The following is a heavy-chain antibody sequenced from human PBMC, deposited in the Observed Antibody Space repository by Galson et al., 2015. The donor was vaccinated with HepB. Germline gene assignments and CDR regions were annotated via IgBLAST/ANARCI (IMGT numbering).Heavy chain of an antibody. CDR2: ISNDGSNK. CDR3: AKCSGSYYNPGPFDI. V-gene: IGHV3-30*18. Sequence: SLRLSCAASGITFRAYGMHWVRQAPGKGLEWVAVISNDGSNKYYEDSVKGRFTISRDNSKNTLYLQMNSLRAEDTAVYYCAKCSGSYYNPGPFDIWGQGTMVTVSS. D-gene: IGHD3-10*02. J-gene: IGHJ3*02. CDR1: GITFRAYG.